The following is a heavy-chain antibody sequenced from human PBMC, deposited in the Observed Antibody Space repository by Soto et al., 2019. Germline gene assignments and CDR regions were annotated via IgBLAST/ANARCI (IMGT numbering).Heavy chain of an antibody. CDR1: GGSISSNNYY. Sequence: QLQLQESGPGLVKPSETLSLTCTVSGGSISSNNYYWGWIRQPPGKGLEWIGSIYYSGSNYYNPSLKSRVTISVDTTKNQFALNLNSVTAAATAVYYCARQIRDCSGGSCYFLRDAFDIWGQGTMVTLSS. J-gene: IGHJ3*02. CDR2: IYYSGSN. CDR3: ARQIRDCSGGSCYFLRDAFDI. V-gene: IGHV4-39*01. D-gene: IGHD2-15*01.